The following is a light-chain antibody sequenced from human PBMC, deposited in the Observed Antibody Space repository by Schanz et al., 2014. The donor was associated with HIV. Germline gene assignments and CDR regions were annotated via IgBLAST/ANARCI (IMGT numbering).Light chain of an antibody. J-gene: IGKJ4*01. CDR1: QSVSSN. V-gene: IGKV3-15*01. CDR3: QQSGDSGGT. Sequence: EIVMTQSPATLSVSPGERASLSCRASQSVSSNLAWYQQKFGQAPRLLIYAASTRATDIPARFSGSGSGTEFTLTISSLQSEDFAVYYCQQSGDSGGTFGGGTKVDMK. CDR2: AAS.